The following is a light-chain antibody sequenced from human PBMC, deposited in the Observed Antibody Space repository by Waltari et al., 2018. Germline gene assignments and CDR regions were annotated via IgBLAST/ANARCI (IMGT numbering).Light chain of an antibody. V-gene: IGLV2-11*01. CDR2: DVS. J-gene: IGLJ3*02. CDR1: ISDIGIYNH. CDR3: CSYAGALFWV. Sequence: QSALTQPRPVSGSPGQSVTISCTGTISDIGIYNHVSWYQQHPGKAPKLIIYDVSKRPSGVPNRFSGSKSGNTASLTISGLQAEDEGDYYCCSYAGALFWVFGGGTKLTVL.